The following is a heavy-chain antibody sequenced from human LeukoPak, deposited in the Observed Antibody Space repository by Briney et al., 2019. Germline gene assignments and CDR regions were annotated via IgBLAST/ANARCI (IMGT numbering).Heavy chain of an antibody. D-gene: IGHD6-13*01. CDR3: ASGYSSSHSY. Sequence: SETLSLTCAVYGGSFSGYYWSWIRQPPGKGLEWIGEINHSGSTNYNPSLKSRVTISVDTSKNQFSLKLSSVTAADTAVYYCASGYSSSHSYWGQGTLVTVSS. CDR1: GGSFSGYY. CDR2: INHSGST. V-gene: IGHV4-34*01. J-gene: IGHJ4*02.